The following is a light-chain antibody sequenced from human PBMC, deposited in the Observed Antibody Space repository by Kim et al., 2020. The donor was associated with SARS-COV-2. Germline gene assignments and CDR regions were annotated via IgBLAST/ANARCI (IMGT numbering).Light chain of an antibody. CDR3: KQYGSSPMYS. J-gene: IGKJ2*03. CDR2: GAS. V-gene: IGKV3-20*01. CDR1: QSVSSSY. Sequence: PGERAYLACRASQSVSSSYLAWYQQKPGQAPRHLIYGASSRATGIPDRFSGSGSGTDFTLTISRLEPEDFAVYYCKQYGSSPMYSFGQGTKLEIK.